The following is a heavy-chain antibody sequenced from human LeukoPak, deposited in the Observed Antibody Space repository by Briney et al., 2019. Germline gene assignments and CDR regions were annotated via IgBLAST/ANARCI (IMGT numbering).Heavy chain of an antibody. CDR1: GGSLSSYY. Sequence: SETLSLTCTVSGGSLSSYYWSWIRQPAAKGLEWIGRIYTSGSTNYNPSLKSRVTMSVDTTKNQFSLKLSSVTAADTAVYYCARGSAAGSQSRRAFDIWGQGTMVTVSS. CDR2: IYTSGST. CDR3: ARGSAAGSQSRRAFDI. J-gene: IGHJ3*02. V-gene: IGHV4-4*07. D-gene: IGHD6-13*01.